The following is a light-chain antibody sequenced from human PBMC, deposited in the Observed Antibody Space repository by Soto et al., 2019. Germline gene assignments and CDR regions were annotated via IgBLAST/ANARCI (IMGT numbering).Light chain of an antibody. CDR1: SSDVGGYNS. CDR3: SSYADNNKV. CDR2: EVN. Sequence: QSALTQPPSASGSPGQSVAISCTGTSSDVGGYNSVSWYQQHPGKAPKLIISEVNKRPSGVPDRFSGSKSGNTASLTVSGLQAEDEADYYCSSYADNNKVFGTGTKVTVL. V-gene: IGLV2-8*01. J-gene: IGLJ1*01.